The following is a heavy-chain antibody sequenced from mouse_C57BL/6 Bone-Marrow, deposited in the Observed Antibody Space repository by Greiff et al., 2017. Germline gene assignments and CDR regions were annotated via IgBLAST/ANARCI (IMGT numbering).Heavy chain of an antibody. Sequence: EVQRVESGPGLVKPSQSLSLTCSVTGYSITSGYYWNWIRQFPGNKLEWMGYISYDGSNNYNPSLKNRISITRDTSKNQFFLKLNSVTTEDTATYYCARDPPVAYWGQGTLVTVSA. V-gene: IGHV3-6*01. CDR3: ARDPPVAY. CDR2: ISYDGSN. J-gene: IGHJ3*01. CDR1: GYSITSGYY.